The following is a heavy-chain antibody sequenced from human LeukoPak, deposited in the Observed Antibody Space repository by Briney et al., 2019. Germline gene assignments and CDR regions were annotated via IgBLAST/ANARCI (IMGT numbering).Heavy chain of an antibody. V-gene: IGHV3-23*01. J-gene: IGHJ5*01. D-gene: IGHD3-22*01. CDR1: GLTFNNYA. CDR2: ISGRGGNT. Sequence: PGGSLRLSCAASGLTFNNYALSWIRQAPGKGLEWVSSISGRGGNTYYADSVKGRFTISSDDSKNTLFLQMNSLRAEDTAVYYCATGYSDRLRSPLDSWGQGTLVTVSS. CDR3: ATGYSDRLRSPLDS.